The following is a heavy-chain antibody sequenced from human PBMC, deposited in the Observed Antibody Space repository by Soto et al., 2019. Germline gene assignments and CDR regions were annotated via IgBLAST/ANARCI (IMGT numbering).Heavy chain of an antibody. CDR2: IIPIFGTA. D-gene: IGHD3-22*01. CDR3: ARASHYYDSSGYYPMTG. V-gene: IGHV1-69*06. Sequence: SVKVSCKASGGTFSSYAISWVRQAPGQGLEWMGGIIPIFGTANYAQKFQGRVTITADKSTSTAYMELSSLRSEDTAVYYCARASHYYDSSGYYPMTGWGQGTLVTVSS. CDR1: GGTFSSYA. J-gene: IGHJ4*02.